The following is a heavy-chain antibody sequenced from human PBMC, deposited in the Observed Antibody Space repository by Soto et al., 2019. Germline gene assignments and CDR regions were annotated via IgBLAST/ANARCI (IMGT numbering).Heavy chain of an antibody. J-gene: IGHJ4*01. CDR2: IYYSGST. CDR1: GGSISSGDYY. CDR3: ARELIGSFGGFYYFDY. Sequence: QVQLQESGPGLVKPSQTLSLTCTVSGGSISSGDYYWSWIRQPPGKGLEWIGYIYYSGSTYYNPSLKSRVTISVDTSKNQFSLKLSYVTAADTAVYYCARELIGSFGGFYYFDYRDQGTLVTVSS. V-gene: IGHV4-30-4*01. D-gene: IGHD2-15*01.